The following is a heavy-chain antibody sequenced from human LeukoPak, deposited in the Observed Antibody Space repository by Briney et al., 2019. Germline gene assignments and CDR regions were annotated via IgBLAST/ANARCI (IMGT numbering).Heavy chain of an antibody. CDR1: GFTFSSYA. J-gene: IGHJ4*02. CDR2: ISYDGGNK. CDR3: ARDRGYSSGWPNFDY. Sequence: GGYLRLSCAASGFTFSSYAMHWVRQAPGKGLEWLAVISYDGGNKYYADSVKGRFTISRDNSKNTLYLQMNSLRAEDTAVYYCARDRGYSSGWPNFDYWGQGTLVTVSS. D-gene: IGHD6-19*01. V-gene: IGHV3-30*04.